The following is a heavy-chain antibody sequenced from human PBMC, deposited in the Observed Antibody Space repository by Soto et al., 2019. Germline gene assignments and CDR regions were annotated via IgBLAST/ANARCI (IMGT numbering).Heavy chain of an antibody. CDR3: VRDKSPYSSGWHNRHFDY. V-gene: IGHV3-30-3*01. Sequence: QVQLVESGGGVVQPGRSLRLSCAASGFTFSSYAMHWVRQAPGKGLEWVAVISYDGSNKYYADSVKGRFTISRDNSKTLYLQMHSLRAEDTAVYYCVRDKSPYSSGWHNRHFDYWGQGTLVTVSS. D-gene: IGHD6-19*01. J-gene: IGHJ4*02. CDR1: GFTFSSYA. CDR2: ISYDGSNK.